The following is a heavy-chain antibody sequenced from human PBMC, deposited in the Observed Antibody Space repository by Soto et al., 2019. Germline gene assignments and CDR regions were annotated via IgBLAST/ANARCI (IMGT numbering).Heavy chain of an antibody. V-gene: IGHV1-69*08. Sequence: QVQLVQSGAEVKKPGSSVKVSCKASGGTFSSYSISWVRQAPGQGLEWMGRIIPILGIANYAQKFQGRVTITADKSTSTAYMELSSLRSEDTAVYYCARDWLKGEAFDIWGQGTMVTVSA. J-gene: IGHJ3*02. CDR2: IIPILGIA. D-gene: IGHD3-16*01. CDR1: GGTFSSYS. CDR3: ARDWLKGEAFDI.